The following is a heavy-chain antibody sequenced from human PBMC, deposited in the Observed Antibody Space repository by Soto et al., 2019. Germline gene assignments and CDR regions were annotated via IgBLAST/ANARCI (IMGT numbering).Heavy chain of an antibody. CDR3: ARGPRAPPPHDYGMDV. CDR2: ISGGGGTT. V-gene: IGHV3-23*01. J-gene: IGHJ6*02. Sequence: EVQLLESGGGLVQPGGSLRLSCAASGFTFSSHVMNWVRQAPGKGLEWVAVISGGGGTTFYGDSVEGRFTMSRDNSKNTLFLQMNSLRAEDTAVYYCARGPRAPPPHDYGMDVWGQGTTVTVSS. CDR1: GFTFSSHV.